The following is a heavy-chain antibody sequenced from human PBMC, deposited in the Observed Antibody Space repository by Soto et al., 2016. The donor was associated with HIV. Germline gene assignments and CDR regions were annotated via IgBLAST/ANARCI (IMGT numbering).Heavy chain of an antibody. Sequence: QLVQSGTEVKKPGASVKVSCKASGYSFTNYGISWVRQAPGQGLEWLGWVSPYNANTNYAQKFQGRVTMTTDRTTTTAYMELRSLRSDDTAVYYCARGDCSGGSCDGLLGNWGQGTLITVSS. D-gene: IGHD2-15*01. CDR1: GYSFTNYG. V-gene: IGHV1-18*01. J-gene: IGHJ4*02. CDR2: VSPYNANT. CDR3: ARGDCSGGSCDGLLGN.